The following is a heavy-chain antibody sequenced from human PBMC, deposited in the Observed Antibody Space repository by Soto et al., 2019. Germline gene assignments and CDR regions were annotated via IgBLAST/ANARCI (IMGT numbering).Heavy chain of an antibody. CDR2: IWYDGSNK. D-gene: IGHD6-25*01. CDR1: GFTFSSYG. V-gene: IGHV3-33*01. Sequence: PGGSLRLSCAASGFTFSSYGMHWVRQAPGKGLEWVAVIWYDGSNKYYADSVKGRFTISRDNSKNTLYLQMNSLRAEDTAVYYCARVAGLIRYYYGMDVWGQGTTVTVSS. J-gene: IGHJ6*02. CDR3: ARVAGLIRYYYGMDV.